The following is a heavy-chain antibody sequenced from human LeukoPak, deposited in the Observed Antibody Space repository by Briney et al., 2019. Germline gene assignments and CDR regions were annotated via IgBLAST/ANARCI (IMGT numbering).Heavy chain of an antibody. CDR2: IYHSGDT. CDR1: GGSISSNY. J-gene: IGHJ3*02. CDR3: ARHGGRQLAHDAFDI. V-gene: IGHV4-59*08. Sequence: RSSETLSLTCNVSGGSISSNYWSWTRQPPGKGLEWIGYIYHSGDTNYNPSLKSRVTISIDTSKNQFSLKLSSVTAADSAVYYCARHGGRQLAHDAFDIWGQGTMVTVSS. D-gene: IGHD6-13*01.